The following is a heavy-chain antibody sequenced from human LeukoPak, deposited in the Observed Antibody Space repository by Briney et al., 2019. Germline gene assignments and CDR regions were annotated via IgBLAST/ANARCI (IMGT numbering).Heavy chain of an antibody. CDR2: IYYSGST. V-gene: IGHV4-30-4*01. D-gene: IGHD1-26*01. Sequence: PSETLSPTCTVSGGSISSGDYYWSWIRQPPGKGLEWIGYIYYSGSTYYNPSLKSRVTISVDTSKNQFSLKLSSVTAADTAVYYCARGRVQWELLTAPDYWGQGTLVTVSS. CDR1: GGSISSGDYY. CDR3: ARGRVQWELLTAPDY. J-gene: IGHJ4*02.